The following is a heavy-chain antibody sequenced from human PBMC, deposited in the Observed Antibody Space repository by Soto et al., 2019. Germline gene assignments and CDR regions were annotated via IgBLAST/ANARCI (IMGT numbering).Heavy chain of an antibody. V-gene: IGHV3-23*01. D-gene: IGHD2-21*01. Sequence: EVELLESGGGLVQPGGSLRLSCKASGFMFNNSAMTWVRQAPGQGLQWVASVSDNGGSRGGTYYADSVKGRFTISRDKSKNTCYLQLDSLTGADTDVYYCTRAKAVVIAALDIWCPGTMVTVSS. CDR1: GFMFNNSA. CDR2: VSDNGGSRGGT. J-gene: IGHJ3*02. CDR3: TRAKAVVIAALDI.